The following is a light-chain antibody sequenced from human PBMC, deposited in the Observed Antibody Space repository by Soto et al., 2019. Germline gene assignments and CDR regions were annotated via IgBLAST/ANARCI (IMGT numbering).Light chain of an antibody. J-gene: IGKJ2*01. CDR3: QQSYSNSYT. CDR1: QSMSDS. V-gene: IGKV1-39*01. Sequence: DIQLTQSPSSLSASVGDRVTITCRASQSMSDSLNWYQQKSGKARKLLIYSASSLESGVPSRFSGSGSGTDFTLTISSLQPEDFGTYFCQQSYSNSYTFGQGTTLEIK. CDR2: SAS.